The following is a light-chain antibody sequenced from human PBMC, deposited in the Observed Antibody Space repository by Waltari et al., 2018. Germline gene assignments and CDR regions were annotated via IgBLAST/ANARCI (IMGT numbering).Light chain of an antibody. Sequence: DIQMTQSPSTLSASVGDRVTITCRASHSISTWLAWYQQKPGIAPKLLIYEASRLENGVPSRFSGSASGTEFTLTISSLQPDDFATYYCQQFNTYPIPFGRGTKVDIK. J-gene: IGKJ3*01. CDR3: QQFNTYPIP. CDR1: HSISTW. V-gene: IGKV1-5*03. CDR2: EAS.